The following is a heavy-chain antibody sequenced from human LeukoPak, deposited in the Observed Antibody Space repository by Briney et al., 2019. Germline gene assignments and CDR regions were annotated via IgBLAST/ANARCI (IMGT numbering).Heavy chain of an antibody. V-gene: IGHV4-34*01. D-gene: IGHD6-13*01. CDR2: IYYSGST. CDR1: GGSFSGYY. CDR3: AGPGIAAAGTGWFDP. J-gene: IGHJ5*02. Sequence: SETLSLTCAVYGGSFSGYYWSWIRQPPGKGLEWIGSIYYSGSTYYNPSLKSRVTISVDTSKNQFSLKLSSVTAADTAVYYCAGPGIAAAGTGWFDPWGQGTLVTVSS.